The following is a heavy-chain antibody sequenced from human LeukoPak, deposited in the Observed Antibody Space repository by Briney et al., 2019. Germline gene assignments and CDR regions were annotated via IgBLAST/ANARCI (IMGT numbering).Heavy chain of an antibody. CDR3: ARDGLDY. Sequence: GSVKVSCKASGYTFTGYYMHWVRQAPGQGLEWMGCINPNGGGTNYAETLQGRVTMTRDTSINRAYMELERPRADSTAVDYCARDGLDYWGQGTLVTVSS. J-gene: IGHJ4*02. CDR2: INPNGGGT. CDR1: GYTFTGYY. V-gene: IGHV1-2*02.